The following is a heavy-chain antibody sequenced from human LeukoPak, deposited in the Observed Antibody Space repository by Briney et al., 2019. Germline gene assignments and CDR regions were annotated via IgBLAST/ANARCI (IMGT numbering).Heavy chain of an antibody. D-gene: IGHD3-10*01. V-gene: IGHV3-30*02. CDR3: AKDFGSGRYAFDI. Sequence: GGSLKLSCAASGFNIEGHNMHWVRQAPGKGLEWVSFIQHDGGRKWYVDSVKGRFTISRDNSKNTLSLQMNDLRLKDTAVYYCAKDFGSGRYAFDIWGQGTIATVSS. CDR1: GFNIEGHN. J-gene: IGHJ3*02. CDR2: IQHDGGRK.